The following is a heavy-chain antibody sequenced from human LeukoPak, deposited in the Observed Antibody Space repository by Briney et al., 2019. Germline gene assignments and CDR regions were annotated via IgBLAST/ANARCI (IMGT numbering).Heavy chain of an antibody. CDR3: ARDPTYDILTGYHDAFDI. V-gene: IGHV1-18*01. D-gene: IGHD3-9*01. CDR2: ISAYNGNT. J-gene: IGHJ3*02. CDR1: GYTFTSYG. Sequence: EASVKVSCKASGYTFTSYGISWVRQAPGQGLEWMGWISAYNGNTTYAQKLQGRVTMTTDTSTSTAYMELRSLRSDDTAVYYCARDPTYDILTGYHDAFDIWGQGTMVTVSS.